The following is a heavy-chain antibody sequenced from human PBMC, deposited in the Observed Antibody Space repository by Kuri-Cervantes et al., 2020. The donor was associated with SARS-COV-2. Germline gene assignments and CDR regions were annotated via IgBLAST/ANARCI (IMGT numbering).Heavy chain of an antibody. CDR1: GGSISSGGYY. CDR3: ARPGDYGGYYFDY. V-gene: IGHV4-31*03. Sequence: SETLSLTCTVSGGSISSGGYYWSWIRQHPGKGLEWIGYIYYSGSTYYNPSLKSRVTISVDTSKNHFSLKLSSVTAADTAVYYCARPGDYGGYYFDYWGQGTLVTVSS. D-gene: IGHD4-23*01. J-gene: IGHJ4*02. CDR2: IYYSGST.